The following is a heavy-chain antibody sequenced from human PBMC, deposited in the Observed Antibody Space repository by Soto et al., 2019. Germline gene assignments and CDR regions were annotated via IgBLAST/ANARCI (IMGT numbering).Heavy chain of an antibody. CDR1: GFIFTIYS. CDR2: INGGNGDT. V-gene: IGHV1-3*01. Sequence: SVNVACTSSGFIFTIYSIRWVLDTPGQTFEWLGWINGGNGDTKYSQKFQGRVTISRDTSARTPYMELRSLTSVDTAVYYCASPADGATFSPLYYWGQGSLVTGSS. D-gene: IGHD1-26*01. J-gene: IGHJ4*02. CDR3: ASPADGATFSPLYY.